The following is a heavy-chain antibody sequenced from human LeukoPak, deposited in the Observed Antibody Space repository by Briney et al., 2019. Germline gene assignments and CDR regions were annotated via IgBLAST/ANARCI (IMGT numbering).Heavy chain of an antibody. D-gene: IGHD5-18*01. J-gene: IGHJ4*02. Sequence: GGSLKLSCAASGFXFSSYWISWVRQAPGKGLKWVANIKEDGSEKNYVDSVKGRFTISRDNAKNSLYLHMNSLRAEDTAVYYCARTRHGYWGYWGQGTLVTVSS. CDR2: IKEDGSEK. CDR3: ARTRHGYWGY. CDR1: GFXFSSYW. V-gene: IGHV3-7*05.